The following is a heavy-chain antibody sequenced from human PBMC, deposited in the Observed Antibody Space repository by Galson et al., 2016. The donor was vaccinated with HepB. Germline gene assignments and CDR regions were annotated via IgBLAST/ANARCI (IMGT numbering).Heavy chain of an antibody. CDR3: ARGGFYYGSGSYLTSH. CDR2: INPNSGGI. Sequence: SVKVSCKASGFTFTGYYLHWVRQAPGLGLEWMGWINPNSGGINYAQKFQGRVTLTRDTSISTAYMELTRLTSDDTAVYYCARGGFYYGSGSYLTSHWGQGTLVTASS. CDR1: GFTFTGYY. D-gene: IGHD3-10*01. V-gene: IGHV1-2*02. J-gene: IGHJ4*02.